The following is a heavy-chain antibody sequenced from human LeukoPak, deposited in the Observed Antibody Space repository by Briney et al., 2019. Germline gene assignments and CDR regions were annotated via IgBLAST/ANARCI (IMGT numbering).Heavy chain of an antibody. D-gene: IGHD6-13*01. Sequence: PGGSLRLSCAASGFTVSSNYVSWVRQAPGKGLEWVSVIYSGGSTYYTDSVKGSFTISRDNSKNTLYLQMNSLRAEDTAVYYCAREGTIAAAHDAFDMWGQGTIVTVSS. V-gene: IGHV3-66*01. CDR2: IYSGGST. CDR3: AREGTIAAAHDAFDM. CDR1: GFTVSSNY. J-gene: IGHJ3*02.